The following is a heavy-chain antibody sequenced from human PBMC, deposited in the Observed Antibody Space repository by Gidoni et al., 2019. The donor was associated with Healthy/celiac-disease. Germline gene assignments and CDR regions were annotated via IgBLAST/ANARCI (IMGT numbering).Heavy chain of an antibody. CDR3: AKTSYDYDSSDLYYFDY. D-gene: IGHD3-22*01. CDR2: ISYDGSNK. CDR1: GFTFSSYG. V-gene: IGHV3-30*18. Sequence: QVQLVESGGGVVQPGRSLRLSCAASGFTFSSYGMHWVRQAPGKGLEWVAVISYDGSNKYYADSVKGRFTISRDNSKNTLYLQMNSLRAEDTAVYYCAKTSYDYDSSDLYYFDYWGQGTLVTVSS. J-gene: IGHJ4*02.